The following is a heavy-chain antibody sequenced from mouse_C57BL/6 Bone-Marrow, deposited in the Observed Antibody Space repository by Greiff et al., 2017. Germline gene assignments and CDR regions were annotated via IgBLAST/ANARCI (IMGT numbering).Heavy chain of an antibody. CDR3: ARGDYGSSPPTAYFDV. Sequence: QVHVKQSGPGLVAPSQSLSITCTVSGFSLTSYAISWVRQPPGKGLEWLGVIWTGGGTNYNSALKSRLSISKDNSKSQVFLKMNSLQTDDTARYYCARGDYGSSPPTAYFDVWGTGTTVTVSS. J-gene: IGHJ1*03. V-gene: IGHV2-9-1*01. CDR1: GFSLTSYA. D-gene: IGHD1-1*01. CDR2: IWTGGGT.